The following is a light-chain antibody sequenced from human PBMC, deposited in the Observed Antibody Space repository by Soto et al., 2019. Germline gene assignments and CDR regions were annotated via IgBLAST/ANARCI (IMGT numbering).Light chain of an antibody. J-gene: IGLJ3*02. Sequence: QSVLTQPPSVSGAPGQRVTISCTGSSSNIGAGYDVHWYQPLPGTAPKLLIYGNSNRPSGVPDRFSGSKSGTSASLASTGLRAEDEADYYCQSYDSSLSGWVFGGGTKLTVL. CDR1: SSNIGAGYD. CDR3: QSYDSSLSGWV. V-gene: IGLV1-40*01. CDR2: GNS.